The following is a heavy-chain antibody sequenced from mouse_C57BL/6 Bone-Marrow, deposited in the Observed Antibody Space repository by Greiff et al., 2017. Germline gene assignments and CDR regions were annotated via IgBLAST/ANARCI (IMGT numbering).Heavy chain of an antibody. V-gene: IGHV14-4*01. J-gene: IGHJ2*01. Sequence: VQLKESGAELVRPGASVKLSCTASGFNINDDYMHWVKQRPEQGLEWIGWIDPENGDTEYASKFQGKATITADTSSNTAYLQLSSLTSEDTAVYYCTTAVSYWGQGTTLTVSS. CDR1: GFNINDDY. D-gene: IGHD6-2*01. CDR2: IDPENGDT. CDR3: TTAVSY.